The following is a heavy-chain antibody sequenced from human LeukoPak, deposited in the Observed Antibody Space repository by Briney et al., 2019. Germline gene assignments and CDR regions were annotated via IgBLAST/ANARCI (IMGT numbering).Heavy chain of an antibody. CDR3: ARGGRGFYPYYFDY. CDR1: GYIFSSYA. Sequence: ASVKVSCKASGYIFSSYAMHWVRQAPGQRLECMGWINAGNGNTKYSQKFQGRVTITRDTSASTAYMELSSLRSEDTAVYYCARGGRGFYPYYFDYWGQGTLVTVSS. J-gene: IGHJ4*02. V-gene: IGHV1-3*01. CDR2: INAGNGNT. D-gene: IGHD3-3*01.